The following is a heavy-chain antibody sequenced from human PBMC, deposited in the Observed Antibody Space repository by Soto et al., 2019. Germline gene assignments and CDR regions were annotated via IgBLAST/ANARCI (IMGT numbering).Heavy chain of an antibody. V-gene: IGHV4-34*01. J-gene: IGHJ4*02. Sequence: SETLSLTCAVYGGSFSCYYWSWIRQPPGKGLEWIGEINHSGSTNYNPSLKSRVTISVDTSKNQFSLKLSSVTAADTAVYYCARGFDYGGNPFDYWGQGTLVTVSS. CDR3: ARGFDYGGNPFDY. CDR1: GGSFSCYY. CDR2: INHSGST. D-gene: IGHD4-17*01.